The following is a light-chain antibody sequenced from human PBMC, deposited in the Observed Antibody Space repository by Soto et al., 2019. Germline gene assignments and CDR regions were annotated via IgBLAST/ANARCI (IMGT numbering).Light chain of an antibody. CDR3: QQHSNWPTWT. V-gene: IGKV3-11*01. J-gene: IGKJ1*01. CDR2: DAS. Sequence: EIVLTQSPATLSLSPGERATLSCRASQSVSSYLAWYQQQPGQAPRLLIYDASNNATGITARFSGSRSATEFSTLISSREHEDFVVYYCQQHSNWPTWTFGQGTKVEVK. CDR1: QSVSSY.